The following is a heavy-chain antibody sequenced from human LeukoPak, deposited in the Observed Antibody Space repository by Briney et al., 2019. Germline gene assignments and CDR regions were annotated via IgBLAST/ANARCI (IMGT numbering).Heavy chain of an antibody. V-gene: IGHV3-21*01. CDR2: ISSSSSYI. Sequence: PGGSLRLSCAASGFTVSSNYMSWVRQAPGKGLEWVSSISSSSSYIYYADSVKGRFTISRDNAKNSLYLQMNSLRAEDTAVYYCARTMTTVTLFDYWGQGTLVTVSS. D-gene: IGHD4-17*01. J-gene: IGHJ4*02. CDR1: GFTVSSNY. CDR3: ARTMTTVTLFDY.